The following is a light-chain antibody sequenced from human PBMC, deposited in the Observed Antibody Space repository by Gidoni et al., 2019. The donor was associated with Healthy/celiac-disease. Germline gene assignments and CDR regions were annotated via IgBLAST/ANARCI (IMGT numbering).Light chain of an antibody. J-gene: IGLJ3*02. Sequence: QSALPQPASVSGSPGQSITISCPGTSSDVGSYNLVSWYQQQPGKAPKLMIYEVSKRPSGVSNRFSGSKSGNTASLTISGLQAEDEADYYCCSYAGSWVFGGGTKLTVL. CDR2: EVS. CDR3: CSYAGSWV. V-gene: IGLV2-23*02. CDR1: SSDVGSYNL.